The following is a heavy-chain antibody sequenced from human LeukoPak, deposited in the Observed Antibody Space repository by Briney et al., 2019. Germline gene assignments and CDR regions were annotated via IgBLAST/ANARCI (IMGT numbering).Heavy chain of an antibody. D-gene: IGHD6-13*01. Sequence: ASVKVSCKASGYTFTGYYMHWVRQAPGQGLEWMGWINPNSGGTNYAQKFQGRVTMTRDTSISTAYMELSRLRSDDTAVYYCAGDVVAAVGSFDYWGQGILVTVSS. CDR1: GYTFTGYY. V-gene: IGHV1-2*02. J-gene: IGHJ4*02. CDR3: AGDVVAAVGSFDY. CDR2: INPNSGGT.